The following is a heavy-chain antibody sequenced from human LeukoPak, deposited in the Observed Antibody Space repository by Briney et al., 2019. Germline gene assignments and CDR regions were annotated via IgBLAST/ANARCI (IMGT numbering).Heavy chain of an antibody. CDR3: AKMMYCDSSGCYVQPSFDY. CDR1: GGSISSGGSY. Sequence: SQTLSLTCAVSGGSISSGGSYWSWIRQHPGKGLEWIGYISYTGSTYYNPSLESRISISLDTSQNQFSLKMSSVTAADTAVYYCAKMMYCDSSGCYVQPSFDYWGQGVLVTVSS. J-gene: IGHJ4*02. D-gene: IGHD3-22*01. CDR2: ISYTGST. V-gene: IGHV4-31*11.